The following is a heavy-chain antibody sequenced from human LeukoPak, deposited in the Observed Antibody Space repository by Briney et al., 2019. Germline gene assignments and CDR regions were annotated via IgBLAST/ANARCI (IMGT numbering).Heavy chain of an antibody. D-gene: IGHD1-7*01. V-gene: IGHV3-33*03. CDR3: ATSRTFDY. CDR2: IWYDGSNK. CDR1: GFTFSSYG. J-gene: IGHJ4*02. Sequence: SGGSLRLSCAASGFTFSSYGMHWVRQAPGKGLEWVAVIWYDGSNKYYADSVKGRFTISRDNAENSLYLQMNSLRAEDTAVYYCATSRTFDYWGQGTLVTVSS.